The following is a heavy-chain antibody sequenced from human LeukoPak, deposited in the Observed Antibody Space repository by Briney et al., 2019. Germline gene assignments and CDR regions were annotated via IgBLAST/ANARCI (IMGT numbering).Heavy chain of an antibody. Sequence: GGSLRLSCSVSGFTFSTYVMHWVRQAPGKGLEYVSPISSNGDNTYYADSVKGRFTISRDNSKNTLYLQMSSLRADDTAEYYCGRGTGYWGQGTLVTFSS. CDR3: GRGTGY. CDR2: ISSNGDNT. J-gene: IGHJ4*02. CDR1: GFTFSTYV. V-gene: IGHV3-64D*06.